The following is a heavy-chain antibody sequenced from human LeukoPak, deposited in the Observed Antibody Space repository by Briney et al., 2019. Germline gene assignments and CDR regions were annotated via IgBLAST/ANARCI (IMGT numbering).Heavy chain of an antibody. CDR2: IYYSGST. CDR1: GGSISSYY. CDR3: ARESGPDDAFVI. V-gene: IGHV4-59*01. Sequence: KSSETLSLTCSVSGGSISSYYWSWIRQPPGKGLEWIGYIYYSGSTKYNPSLKSRVTISVDTSRNQFSLKLSSVTAADTAVYYCARESGPDDAFVIWGQGTMVTVSS. J-gene: IGHJ3*02.